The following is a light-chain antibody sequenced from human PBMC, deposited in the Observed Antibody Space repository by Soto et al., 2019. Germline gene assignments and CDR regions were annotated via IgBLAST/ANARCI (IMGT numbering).Light chain of an antibody. J-gene: IGKJ1*01. CDR2: GAS. CDR3: QQYGSSGT. V-gene: IGKV3-20*01. Sequence: EIVLTLSPGTLSLSPGERATLSCRASQSVSNNYLAWYQQKPGQAPRLLIYGASNRATGIPDRFSGSGSGTDFTLTISRLEPEDFAVYYCQQYGSSGTFGQGPKVDIK. CDR1: QSVSNNY.